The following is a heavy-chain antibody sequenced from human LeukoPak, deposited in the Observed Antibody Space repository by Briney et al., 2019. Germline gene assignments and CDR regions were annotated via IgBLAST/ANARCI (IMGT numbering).Heavy chain of an antibody. Sequence: GGSLRLSCAASGFSFSTYSMIWVRQAPGKGLEWVSSVSGTSEYIYYADSVRGRFTISRDNAKNTVYLQMNSLRAEDTAVYYCARWYSSGWYSDYWGQGTLVTVSS. CDR3: ARWYSSGWYSDY. CDR1: GFSFSTYS. CDR2: VSGTSEYI. J-gene: IGHJ4*02. V-gene: IGHV3-21*06. D-gene: IGHD6-19*01.